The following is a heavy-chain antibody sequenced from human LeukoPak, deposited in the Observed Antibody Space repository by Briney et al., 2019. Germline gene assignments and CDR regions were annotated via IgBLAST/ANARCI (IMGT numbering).Heavy chain of an antibody. V-gene: IGHV1-69*06. CDR1: GGTFSSYA. CDR3: ARELTLGYSSGWYDY. Sequence: GASVKVSCKASGGTFSSYAISWVRQAPGQGLEWMGGIIPIFGTANYAQKFQGRVTITADKSTSTAYMELSSLRSEDTAVYYCARELTLGYSSGWYDYWGQGTLVTVSS. D-gene: IGHD6-19*01. CDR2: IIPIFGTA. J-gene: IGHJ4*02.